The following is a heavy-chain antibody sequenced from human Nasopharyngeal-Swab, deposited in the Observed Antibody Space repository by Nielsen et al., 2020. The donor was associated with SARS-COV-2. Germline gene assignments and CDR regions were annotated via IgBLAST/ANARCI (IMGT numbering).Heavy chain of an antibody. CDR3: ALSGSYGGAFDI. J-gene: IGHJ3*02. V-gene: IGHV2-70*11. CDR2: IDWDDDK. D-gene: IGHD4-17*01. CDR1: GFSLSTSGMC. Sequence: SGPTLVKPTQTLTLTCTFSGFSLSTSGMCVSWIRQPPGKALEWLARIDWDDDKYYSTSLKTRLTISKETSKNQVVLTMTNMDPVDTATYYCALSGSYGGAFDIWGQGTMVTVSS.